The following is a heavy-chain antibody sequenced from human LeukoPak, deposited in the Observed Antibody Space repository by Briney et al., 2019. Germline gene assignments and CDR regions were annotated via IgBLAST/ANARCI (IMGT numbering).Heavy chain of an antibody. CDR3: ARVSKYSSGWYFDAFDI. Sequence: GGSLRLSCAASGFTFSSYAMSWVHQAPGKGLEWVAVISYDGSNKYYADSVKGRFTISRDNSKNTLYLQMNSLRAEDTAVYYCARVSKYSSGWYFDAFDIWGQGTMVTVSS. D-gene: IGHD6-19*01. J-gene: IGHJ3*02. V-gene: IGHV3-30-3*01. CDR1: GFTFSSYA. CDR2: ISYDGSNK.